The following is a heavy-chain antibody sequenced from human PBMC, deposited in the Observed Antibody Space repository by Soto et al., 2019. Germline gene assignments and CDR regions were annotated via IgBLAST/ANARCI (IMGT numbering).Heavy chain of an antibody. Sequence: EVQLLESGGGLVQPGGSLRLSCAASGFTFSSYAMSWVRQAPGKGLEWVSAISGSGGSTYYADSVKGRFTISRDNSKNTLYLQMSRLMAEDTAVYYCAKENDFWSGPRHNWFDPGRQGTLVTVSS. CDR3: AKENDFWSGPRHNWFDP. CDR2: ISGSGGST. J-gene: IGHJ5*02. V-gene: IGHV3-23*01. D-gene: IGHD3-3*01. CDR1: GFTFSSYA.